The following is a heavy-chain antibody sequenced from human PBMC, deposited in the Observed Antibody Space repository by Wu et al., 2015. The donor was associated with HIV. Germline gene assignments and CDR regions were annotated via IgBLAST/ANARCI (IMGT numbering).Heavy chain of an antibody. J-gene: IGHJ3*02. V-gene: IGHV1-46*02. CDR3: ATRIGGTMEAFNM. Sequence: QIQLVQSGAEVKKPGASVKVSCKASGYSFNNKYIHWVRRAPGQGLEWMGVLNPSANKISYAQSFQGRVTMTSDKSTTAVYMELDGLRSDDTAVYYCATRIGGTMEAFNMWGQGTLVTVSS. D-gene: IGHD2/OR15-2a*01. CDR2: LNPSANKI. CDR1: GYSFNNKY.